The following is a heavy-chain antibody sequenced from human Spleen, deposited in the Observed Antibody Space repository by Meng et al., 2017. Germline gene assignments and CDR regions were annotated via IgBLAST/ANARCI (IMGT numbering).Heavy chain of an antibody. CDR2: IYYSGST. D-gene: IGHD5-12*01. CDR1: GGSISSGGYY. CDR3: ARLMSGYDVFDY. J-gene: IGHJ4*02. Sequence: QAPLQESGPGLVKPSQTLSLTCTVSGGSISSGGYYWSWIRQHPGKGLEWIGYIYYSGSTYYNPSLKSLVTISVDTSKNQFSLKLSSVTAADTAVYYCARLMSGYDVFDYWGQGTLVTVSS. V-gene: IGHV4-31*01.